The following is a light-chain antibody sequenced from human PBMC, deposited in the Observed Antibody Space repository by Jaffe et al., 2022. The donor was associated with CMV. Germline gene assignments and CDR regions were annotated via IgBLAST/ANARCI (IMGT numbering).Light chain of an antibody. CDR2: WAS. J-gene: IGKJ2*01. CDR3: QQYYSNPPHT. V-gene: IGKV4-1*01. Sequence: DIVMTQSPDSLAVSLGERATINCKSSQSVLYSSNNKNYLSWYQQKPGQPPKLLIYWASTRESGVPDRFSGSGSGTDFTLTINSLQAEDVAVYYCQQYYSNPPHTFGPGTKVEI. CDR1: QSVLYSSNNKNY.